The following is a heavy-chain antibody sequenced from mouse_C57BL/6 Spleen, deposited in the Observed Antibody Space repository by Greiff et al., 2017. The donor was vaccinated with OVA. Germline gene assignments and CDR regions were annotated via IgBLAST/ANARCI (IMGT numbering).Heavy chain of an antibody. CDR2: IYPGSGST. D-gene: IGHD1-1*01. J-gene: IGHJ1*03. Sequence: QVQLKQPGAELVKPGASVKMSCKASGYTFTSYWITWVKQRPGQGLEWIGDIYPGSGSTNYNEKFKSKATLTVDTSSSTAYMQLSSLTSEDSAVYYCARGDYYYGSSSWYFDVWGTGTTVTVSS. CDR3: ARGDYYYGSSSWYFDV. CDR1: GYTFTSYW. V-gene: IGHV1-55*01.